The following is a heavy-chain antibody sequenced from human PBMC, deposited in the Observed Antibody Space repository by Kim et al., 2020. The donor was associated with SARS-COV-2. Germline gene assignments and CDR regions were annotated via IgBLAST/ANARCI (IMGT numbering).Heavy chain of an antibody. D-gene: IGHD2-2*02. CDR1: GGSISSYY. CDR3: ARGYQPLLYLRGVDDAFDI. V-gene: IGHV4-59*01. CDR2: IYYSGST. Sequence: SETLSLTCSVSGGSISSYYWNWIRQPPGKGLEWIGYIYYSGSTNSNPSLKSRVTISVDTSKNQFSLKLNSVTTADTAVYYCARGYQPLLYLRGVDDAFDIWGQGTMVTVSS. J-gene: IGHJ3*02.